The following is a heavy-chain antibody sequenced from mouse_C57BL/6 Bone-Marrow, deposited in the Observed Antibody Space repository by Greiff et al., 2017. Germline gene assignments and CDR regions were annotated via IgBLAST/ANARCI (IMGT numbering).Heavy chain of an antibody. Sequence: EVNVVESGGDLVKPGGSLKLSCAASGFTFSSYGMSWVRQTPDKRLEWVATISSGGSYTYYPDSVKGRFTISRDNAKNTLYLQMSSLKSEDTAMYYCARFYYWYFDVWGTGTTVTVSS. CDR1: GFTFSSYG. V-gene: IGHV5-6*01. J-gene: IGHJ1*03. CDR2: ISSGGSYT. CDR3: ARFYYWYFDV.